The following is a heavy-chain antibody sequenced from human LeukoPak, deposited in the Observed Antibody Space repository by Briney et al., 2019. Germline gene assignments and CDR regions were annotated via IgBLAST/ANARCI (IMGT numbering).Heavy chain of an antibody. D-gene: IGHD4-11*01. CDR3: ARGRVSSSTWHSTYYYYFYMGV. V-gene: IGHV4-38-2*02. Sequence: SETLSLTCTVSGYSISSGYYWGWIRQPPGKGLEWIGSIYHTGTTNYNPSLNSRVTISRDTSKNHFSLQLSSVTAADTAVYFCARGRVSSSTWHSTYYYYFYMGVWGKGTTVTVSS. CDR1: GYSISSGYY. CDR2: IYHTGTT. J-gene: IGHJ6*03.